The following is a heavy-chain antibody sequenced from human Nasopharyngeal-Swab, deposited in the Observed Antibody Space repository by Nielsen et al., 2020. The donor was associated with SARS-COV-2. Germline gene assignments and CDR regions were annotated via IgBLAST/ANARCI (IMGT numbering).Heavy chain of an antibody. Sequence: WIRQPPGKGLEWIGYIYYSGSTNYYPSLKSRVTISVDTSKNQFSLKLSSVTAADTAVYYCARGGRGIFGVVTNFDYWGQGTLVTVSS. D-gene: IGHD3-3*01. CDR2: IYYSGST. CDR3: ARGGRGIFGVVTNFDY. V-gene: IGHV4-59*01. J-gene: IGHJ4*02.